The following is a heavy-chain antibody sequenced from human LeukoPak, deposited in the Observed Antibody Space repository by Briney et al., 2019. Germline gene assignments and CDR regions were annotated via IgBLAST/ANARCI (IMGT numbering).Heavy chain of an antibody. D-gene: IGHD3-10*01. CDR2: ISAYNGNT. CDR3: ARDYGFDY. V-gene: IGHV1-18*01. Sequence: LEWMGWISAYNGNTNYAQKLQGRVTMTTDTSTSTAYMELRSLRSDDTAVYYCARDYGFDYWGQGALVTVSS. J-gene: IGHJ4*02.